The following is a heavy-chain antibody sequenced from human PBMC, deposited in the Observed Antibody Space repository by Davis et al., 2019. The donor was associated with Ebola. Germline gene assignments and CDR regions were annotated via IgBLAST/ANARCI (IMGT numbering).Heavy chain of an antibody. V-gene: IGHV4-38-2*02. CDR3: ARDYVY. Sequence: SETLSLTCTVSGYSISSGYFWDWIRQPPGKGLEWIGSFYHSGSTYYNPSLKSRVTISADTSKNQFSLRLKSVTAADTAMYYCARDYVYWGQGILVTVS. CDR1: GYSISSGYF. J-gene: IGHJ4*02. D-gene: IGHD1-14*01. CDR2: FYHSGST.